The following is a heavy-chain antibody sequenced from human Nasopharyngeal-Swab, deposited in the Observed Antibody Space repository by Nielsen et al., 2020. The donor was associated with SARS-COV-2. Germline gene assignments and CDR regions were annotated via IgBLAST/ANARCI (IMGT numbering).Heavy chain of an antibody. Sequence: ASVKVSCKASGYIFTSYDINWVRQATGQGLEWMGWMNPNNRNTGYAQKFQGRITMTGNTSISTAYMELSSLRSEDTAVYYCTIISAEVGTFDSWGQGTLVTVSS. V-gene: IGHV1-8*01. D-gene: IGHD1-26*01. CDR3: TIISAEVGTFDS. CDR2: MNPNNRNT. J-gene: IGHJ4*02. CDR1: GYIFTSYD.